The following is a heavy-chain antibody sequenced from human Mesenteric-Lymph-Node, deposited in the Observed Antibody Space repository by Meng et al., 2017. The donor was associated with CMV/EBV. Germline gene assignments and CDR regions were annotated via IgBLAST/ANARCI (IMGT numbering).Heavy chain of an antibody. V-gene: IGHV2-5*02. J-gene: IGHJ4*02. CDR3: AHSSGIAAAGPFYFDY. Sequence: QITLKESGPTLVKPKQTLTPTCTFSGFSLSTSGVGLGWIRQPPGKALEWLALIYWDDDKRYSPSQKSRLTITKDTSKNQVVLTMTNMDPVDTATYYCAHSSGIAAAGPFYFDYWGQGTLVTVSS. CDR1: GFSLSTSGVG. CDR2: IYWDDDK. D-gene: IGHD6-13*01.